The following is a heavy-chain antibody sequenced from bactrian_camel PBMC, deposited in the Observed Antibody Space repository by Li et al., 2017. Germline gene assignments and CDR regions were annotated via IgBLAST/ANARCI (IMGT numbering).Heavy chain of an antibody. J-gene: IGHJ4*01. CDR1: GFCGSSYC. CDR2: VDTGASNT. CDR3: AADPSKNCYIMFAVGARTFTY. D-gene: IGHD3*01. Sequence: QVQLVESGGGSVQGGGSLTLSCAASGFCGSSYCMAWFRQAPGKGREGVALVDTGASNTYYADSVKGRFTVSQNNAKNTLYLQMNSLKPEDTGMYYCAADPSKNCYIMFAVGARTFTYWGQGTQVTVS. V-gene: IGHV3S1*01.